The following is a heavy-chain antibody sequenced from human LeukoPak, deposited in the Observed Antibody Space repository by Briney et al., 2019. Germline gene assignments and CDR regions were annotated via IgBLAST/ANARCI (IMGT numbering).Heavy chain of an antibody. CDR3: AKQAGTTSYYYYYMDV. V-gene: IGHV3-23*01. Sequence: GGSLRLSCAASGFTFSSYAMSWVRQAPGKGLEWVSDISGSGGSTYYADSVKGRFTISRDNSKNTLYLQMNSLRTGDTAVYYCAKQAGTTSYYYYYMDVWGKGTTVTVSS. CDR1: GFTFSSYA. D-gene: IGHD6-19*01. CDR2: ISGSGGST. J-gene: IGHJ6*03.